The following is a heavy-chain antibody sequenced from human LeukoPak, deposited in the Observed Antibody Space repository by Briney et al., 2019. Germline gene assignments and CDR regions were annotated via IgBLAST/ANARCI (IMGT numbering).Heavy chain of an antibody. V-gene: IGHV3-48*03. CDR2: ISSSGSTYI. D-gene: IGHD3-22*01. J-gene: IGHJ6*02. CDR1: GFTFSSYE. Sequence: GGSLRLSCAASGFTFSSYEMNWVRQAPGKGLEWVSYISSSGSTYIYYAGSVKGRFTISRDKSKNTLYLQMNSLRAEDTAVYYCAKDRYYDSSGYPYYYAMDVWGQGTTVTVSS. CDR3: AKDRYYDSSGYPYYYAMDV.